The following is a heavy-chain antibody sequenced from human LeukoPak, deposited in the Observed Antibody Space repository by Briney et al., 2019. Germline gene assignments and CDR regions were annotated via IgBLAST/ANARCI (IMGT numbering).Heavy chain of an antibody. CDR2: ISWNSGSI. D-gene: IGHD1-26*01. J-gene: IGHJ4*02. CDR3: VGDLSLWELRH. CDR1: GFTFDDYA. Sequence: GGSLRLSCAASGFTFDDYAMHWVRQAPGKGLEWVSGISWNSGSIGYADSVKGRFTISRDNAENTVYLQMDFLRDEDTAVYYCVGDLSLWELRHWGQGTLVTVSS. V-gene: IGHV3-9*01.